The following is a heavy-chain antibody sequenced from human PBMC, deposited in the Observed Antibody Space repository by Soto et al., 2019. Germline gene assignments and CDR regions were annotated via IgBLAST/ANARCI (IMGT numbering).Heavy chain of an antibody. D-gene: IGHD3-9*01. J-gene: IGHJ6*02. CDR1: GYTFTSYY. CDR3: ARGGYDILTGYYNRYYYYGMDV. Sequence: GASVKVSCQASGYTFTSYYINWVRQATGQGLEWMGWMNPNSGDTGYAQKFQGRVTMTRNTSISTAYMELSSLRSEDTAVYYCARGGYDILTGYYNRYYYYGMDVWGQGTTVTVSS. V-gene: IGHV1-8*01. CDR2: MNPNSGDT.